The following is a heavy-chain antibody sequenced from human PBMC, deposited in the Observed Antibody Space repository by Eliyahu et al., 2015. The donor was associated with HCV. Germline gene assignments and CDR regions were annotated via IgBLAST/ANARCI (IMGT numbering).Heavy chain of an antibody. CDR2: MNPNSGNT. V-gene: IGHV1-8*01. CDR3: AAVVPAASDYYYYYGMDV. Sequence: QVQLVQSGAEVKKPGASVKVSCKASGYTFTSYDINWVRQATGQGLEWMGWMNPNSGNTGYAQKFQGRVTMTRNTSISTAYMELSSLRSEDTAVYYCAAVVPAASDYYYYYGMDVWGQGTTVTVSS. J-gene: IGHJ6*02. CDR1: GYTFTSYD. D-gene: IGHD2-2*01.